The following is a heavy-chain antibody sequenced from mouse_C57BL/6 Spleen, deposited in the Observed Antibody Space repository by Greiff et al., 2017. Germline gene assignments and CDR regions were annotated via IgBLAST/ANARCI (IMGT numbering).Heavy chain of an antibody. V-gene: IGHV1-26*01. CDR3: ASYDYNYCDY. D-gene: IGHD2-4*01. CDR2: IIPTNGGT. J-gene: IGHJ2*01. Sequence: VQLQQSGPELVKPGASVKISCKASGYTFTDYYLNWVKPSHGKSLEWIGDIIPTNGGTSYNQKFKGKATLTVDKSSSPAYMELRSLTSEDYAVYYCASYDYNYCDYWGQGTTLTVSS. CDR1: GYTFTDYY.